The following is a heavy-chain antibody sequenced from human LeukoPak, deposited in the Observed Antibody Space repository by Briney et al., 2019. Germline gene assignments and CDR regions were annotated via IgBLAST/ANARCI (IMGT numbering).Heavy chain of an antibody. CDR2: INTNSGDT. CDR1: GYSFTDYN. J-gene: IGHJ5*02. D-gene: IGHD3-10*01. Sequence: ASVKVSCKASGYSFTDYNIHWVRQAPGQGLEWMGAINTNSGDTYYPKNFQGRATVTRDATISTAYMELSRLTSDDTAVYFCARGRSRIFGERGLVSWGQGSLVSVSS. V-gene: IGHV1-2*02. CDR3: ARGRSRIFGERGLVS.